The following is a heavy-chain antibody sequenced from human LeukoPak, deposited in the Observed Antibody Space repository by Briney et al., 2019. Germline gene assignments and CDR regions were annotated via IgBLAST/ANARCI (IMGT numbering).Heavy chain of an antibody. D-gene: IGHD2-21*01. CDR1: GYSFARYG. V-gene: IGHV1-18*01. Sequence: ASVKVSCKASGYSFARYGINWVRQAPGQGLEWMGWISAFSGNTHYAQKVQGRVSMTADTSTSTAYMELRSLRSDDTTVYYCASFVSSLGGDHGIWKGSSNDSFDIWGQGTMVTVSS. CDR2: ISAFSGNT. CDR3: ASFVSSLGGDHGIWKGSSNDSFDI. J-gene: IGHJ3*02.